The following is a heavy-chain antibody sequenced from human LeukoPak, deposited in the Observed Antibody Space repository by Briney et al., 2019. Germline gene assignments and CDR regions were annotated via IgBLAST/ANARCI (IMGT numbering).Heavy chain of an antibody. CDR1: GGSISSYY. J-gene: IGHJ4*02. CDR3: ARQIIVGATDYFDY. Sequence: SETLPLTCTVSGGSISSYYWSWIRQPPGKGLEWIGYIYYSGSTNYNPSLKSRVTISVDTSKNQFSLKLSSVTAADTAVYYCARQIIVGATDYFDYWGQGTLVTVSS. V-gene: IGHV4-59*08. D-gene: IGHD1-26*01. CDR2: IYYSGST.